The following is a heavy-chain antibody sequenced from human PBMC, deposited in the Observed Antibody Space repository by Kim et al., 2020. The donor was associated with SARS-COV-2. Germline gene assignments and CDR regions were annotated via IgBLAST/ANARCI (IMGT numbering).Heavy chain of an antibody. Sequence: KSRVTISVDTSKNQFSLKLSSVTAADTAVYYCARTYYDILTGYYTFYFDYWGQGTLVTVSS. V-gene: IGHV4-30-2*04. CDR3: ARTYYDILTGYYTFYFDY. J-gene: IGHJ4*02. D-gene: IGHD3-9*01.